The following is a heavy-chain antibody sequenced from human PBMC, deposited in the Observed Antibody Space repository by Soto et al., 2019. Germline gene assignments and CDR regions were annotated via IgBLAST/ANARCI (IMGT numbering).Heavy chain of an antibody. Sequence: QVQLQESGPGLVKPSETLSLTCTVSGGSISSYYWSWIRQPPGKGPEWIGYIYYSGSTNYNPSLKSRDTKAVDTSKNQFSLKLGSVTAADTAVYYCARLTVGATKDWYFDLWARGTLVTVSS. D-gene: IGHD1-26*01. CDR3: ARLTVGATKDWYFDL. J-gene: IGHJ2*01. V-gene: IGHV4-59*01. CDR1: GGSISSYY. CDR2: IYYSGST.